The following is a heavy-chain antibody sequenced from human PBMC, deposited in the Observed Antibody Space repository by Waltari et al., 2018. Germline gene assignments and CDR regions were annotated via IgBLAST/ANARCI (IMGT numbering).Heavy chain of an antibody. J-gene: IGHJ5*02. D-gene: IGHD2-21*01. V-gene: IGHV4-38-2*01. CDR1: DYSIINGYY. Sequence: RESGPGLVRTSETLSLNCDVSDYSIINGYYWGWSRQPPGKGLGWIARINYRGNRYINPSFESRVTISVDTSSNQFSLQLHSVTAADTAVYFCGRLGGSMTTYQTFRDHWGQGILVNVSS. CDR2: INYRGNR. CDR3: GRLGGSMTTYQTFRDH.